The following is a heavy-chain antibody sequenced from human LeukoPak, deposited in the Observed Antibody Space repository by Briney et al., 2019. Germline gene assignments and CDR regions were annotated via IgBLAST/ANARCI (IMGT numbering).Heavy chain of an antibody. V-gene: IGHV4-38-2*02. Sequence: SETLSLTCAVSGYSISSGYYWGWTRQPPGKGLEWIGTIHHSGTTNYNPSLKSRVTISIDTSKNQFSLKLSSVTAADTAVYYCARDSRGAPFAYWGQGTLVTVSS. D-gene: IGHD1-26*01. CDR2: IHHSGTT. J-gene: IGHJ4*02. CDR1: GYSISSGYY. CDR3: ARDSRGAPFAY.